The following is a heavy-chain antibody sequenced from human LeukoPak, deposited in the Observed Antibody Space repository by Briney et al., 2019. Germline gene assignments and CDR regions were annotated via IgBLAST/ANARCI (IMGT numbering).Heavy chain of an antibody. Sequence: GGSLRLSCAASGFTFSSYAMHWVRQAPGKGLEWVAVISYNGSNKKYADSVKGRFTNSRDNSKNTLYLQMNSLRAEDTAVYYCARDGVTRRYNTYYYMDVWGKGTTVTVSS. J-gene: IGHJ6*03. CDR2: ISYNGSNK. V-gene: IGHV3-30*04. CDR3: ARDGVTRRYNTYYYMDV. CDR1: GFTFSSYA. D-gene: IGHD1-1*01.